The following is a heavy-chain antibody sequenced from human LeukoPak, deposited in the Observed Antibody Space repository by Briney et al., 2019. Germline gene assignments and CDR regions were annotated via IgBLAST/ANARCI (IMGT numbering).Heavy chain of an antibody. CDR1: GFSFKDYW. CDR3: AKIDYDSSGYYDYFDY. V-gene: IGHV3-7*03. J-gene: IGHJ4*02. CDR2: ITPDGSGK. Sequence: GGSLRLSCAASGFSFKDYWMSWVRQAPGKGLEWVADITPDGSGKTYVDSVKGRFTISRDNAKNSLYLQMNSLRAEDTALYYCAKIDYDSSGYYDYFDYWGQGTLVTVSS. D-gene: IGHD3-22*01.